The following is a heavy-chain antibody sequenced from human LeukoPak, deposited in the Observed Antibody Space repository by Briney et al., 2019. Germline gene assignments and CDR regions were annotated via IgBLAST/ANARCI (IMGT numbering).Heavy chain of an antibody. Sequence: SETLSLTCAVYGGSFSGYYWSWIRQPPGKGLEWIGEINHSGSTNYNPSLKSRVTISVDTSKNQFSLKLSSVTAADTAVYYCARAGASGSYYVGWFDPWGQGTLVTVSS. CDR1: GGSFSGYY. CDR3: ARAGASGSYYVGWFDP. D-gene: IGHD1-26*01. CDR2: INHSGST. V-gene: IGHV4-34*01. J-gene: IGHJ5*02.